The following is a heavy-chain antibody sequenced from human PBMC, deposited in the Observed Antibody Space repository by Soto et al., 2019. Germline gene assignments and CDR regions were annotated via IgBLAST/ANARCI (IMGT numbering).Heavy chain of an antibody. Sequence: PSETLSLTCTVSGGSISSGGYYWSWIRQHPGKGLEWIGYTYYSGSTYYNPSLKSRVTISVDTSTNQFSLKLNSVSAADTAVYYCARGPINYFDGSGQEPGFVYWGQGTLVTVSS. CDR3: ARGPINYFDGSGQEPGFVY. CDR2: TYYSGST. CDR1: GGSISSGGYY. J-gene: IGHJ4*02. V-gene: IGHV4-31*03. D-gene: IGHD3-22*01.